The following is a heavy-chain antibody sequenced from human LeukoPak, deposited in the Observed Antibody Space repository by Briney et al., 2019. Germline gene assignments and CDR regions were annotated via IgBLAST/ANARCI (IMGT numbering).Heavy chain of an antibody. V-gene: IGHV3-53*01. CDR1: GFTVSSNY. D-gene: IGHD3/OR15-3a*01. J-gene: IGHJ4*02. CDR2: IYGGGST. Sequence: GGSLTLFCAPSGFTVSSNYMSWARQAPGEGLEWVSDIYGGGSTYYGASGKGRFTISKTRSKNPLYLQMNSLRAEAPAGYYVARDQFSFGLFDYWGQGTLVTVSS. CDR3: ARDQFSFGLFDY.